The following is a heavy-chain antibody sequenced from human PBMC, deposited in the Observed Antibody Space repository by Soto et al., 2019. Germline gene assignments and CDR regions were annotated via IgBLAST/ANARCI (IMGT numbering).Heavy chain of an antibody. V-gene: IGHV3-33*01. CDR1: AFTFTNYG. CDR3: ASDRMPYGMYV. Sequence: QVQLVESGGGVVQPGRSLRLSCAASAFTFTNYGIHWVRQAPGKGLEWVAVVWYDGSNRYYADSVKGRFTISRDNSKNTVYLKMNSLGAEDTAVYYCASDRMPYGMYVWVQGTTVTVYS. CDR2: VWYDGSNR. J-gene: IGHJ6*02. D-gene: IGHD2-2*01.